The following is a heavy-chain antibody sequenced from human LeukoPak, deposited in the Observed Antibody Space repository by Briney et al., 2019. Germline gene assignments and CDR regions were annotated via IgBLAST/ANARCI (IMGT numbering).Heavy chain of an antibody. V-gene: IGHV1-2*02. J-gene: IGHJ3*02. CDR1: GYTFTSYA. CDR3: ASGISAAVAGADAFDI. D-gene: IGHD6-19*01. CDR2: INPNSGGT. Sequence: ASVKVSCKASGYTFTSYAMNWVRQAPGQGLEWMGWINPNSGGTNYAQKFQGRVTMTRDTSISTAYMELSRLRSDDTAVYYCASGISAAVAGADAFDIWGQGTMVTVSS.